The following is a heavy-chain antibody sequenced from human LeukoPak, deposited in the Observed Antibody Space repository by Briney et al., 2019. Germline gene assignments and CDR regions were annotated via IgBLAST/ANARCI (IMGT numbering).Heavy chain of an antibody. CDR1: GYTFTSYA. Sequence: GASVKVSCKASGYTFTSYAISWVRQAPGQGLEWMGGIIPIFGTANYAQKFQGRVTITADKSTSTAYMELSSLRSEDTAVYYCARGGQGYGSGSSDFDYWGQGTLVTVSS. CDR3: ARGGQGYGSGSSDFDY. J-gene: IGHJ4*02. CDR2: IIPIFGTA. D-gene: IGHD3-10*01. V-gene: IGHV1-69*06.